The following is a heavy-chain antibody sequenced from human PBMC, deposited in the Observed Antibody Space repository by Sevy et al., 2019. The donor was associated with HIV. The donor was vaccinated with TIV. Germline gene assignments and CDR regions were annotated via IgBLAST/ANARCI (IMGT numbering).Heavy chain of an antibody. Sequence: GGSLRLSCAASGFTFSSYGMRWVRQAPGKGLEWVAFIRYDGSNKYYADSVKGQFTISRDNSKNTLYLQMNSLTAEDTAVYYCAKAGDAYCGGDCYPGDYYYYYYMDVWGKGTTVTVSS. D-gene: IGHD2-21*01. J-gene: IGHJ6*03. CDR3: AKAGDAYCGGDCYPGDYYYYYYMDV. CDR1: GFTFSSYG. CDR2: IRYDGSNK. V-gene: IGHV3-30*02.